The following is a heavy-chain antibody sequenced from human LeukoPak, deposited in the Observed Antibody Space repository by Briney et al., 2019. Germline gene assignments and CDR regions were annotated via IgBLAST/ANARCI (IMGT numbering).Heavy chain of an antibody. CDR2: IYYSGST. Sequence: PSETLSLTCTVSGGSISSYYWSWIRQPPGKGLEWIGYIYYSGSTNYNPSLKSRVTISVDTSKNQFSLKLNSVTAADTAVYYCARLLGPYVLDAFDIWGQGTMVTVSS. J-gene: IGHJ3*02. CDR3: ARLLGPYVLDAFDI. CDR1: GGSISSYY. D-gene: IGHD7-27*01. V-gene: IGHV4-59*08.